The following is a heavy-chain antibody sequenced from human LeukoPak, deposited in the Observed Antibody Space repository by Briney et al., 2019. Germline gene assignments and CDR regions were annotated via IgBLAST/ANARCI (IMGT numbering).Heavy chain of an antibody. D-gene: IGHD1-26*01. V-gene: IGHV3-48*04. CDR1: GFSFSSYI. CDR3: ARDWEITAGDY. J-gene: IGHJ4*02. Sequence: GGSLRLSCAASGFSFSSYIMNWVRQALGRGLEWVSHISSSSSTIYYADSVKGRFTISRDNAKNSLYLQMNNLRAEDTAVYYCARDWEITAGDYWGQGTLVTVSS. CDR2: ISSSSSTI.